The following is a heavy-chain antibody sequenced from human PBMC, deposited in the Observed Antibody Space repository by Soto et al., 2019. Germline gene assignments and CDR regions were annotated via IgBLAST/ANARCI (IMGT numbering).Heavy chain of an antibody. V-gene: IGHV3-30*18. Sequence: QVQLVESGGGVVQPGRSLRLSCAASGFTFSSYGMHWVRQAPGKGLEWVAVISYDGSNKYYADSVKGRFTISRDNSKNTLYLQMNSLRAEDTAVYYCAKGAYCGGDCYYYGMDVWGQGTTVTVS. CDR1: GFTFSSYG. D-gene: IGHD2-21*01. J-gene: IGHJ6*02. CDR3: AKGAYCGGDCYYYGMDV. CDR2: ISYDGSNK.